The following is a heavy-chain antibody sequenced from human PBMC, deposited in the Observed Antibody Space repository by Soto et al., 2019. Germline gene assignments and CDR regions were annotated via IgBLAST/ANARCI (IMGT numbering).Heavy chain of an antibody. CDR1: GFIFENFG. V-gene: IGHV3-23*01. D-gene: IGHD1-26*01. J-gene: IGHJ5*02. CDR3: AKNQGVELVPLATVDWFDP. CDR2: ISRSGFKK. Sequence: LRLSCAASGFIFENFGMSWVRQAPGKGLEWISSISRSGFKKYYADSVKGRFTISRDNSKSTVYLELNNLSAEDTAVYHCAKNQGVELVPLATVDWFDPWGQGSVVTVSS.